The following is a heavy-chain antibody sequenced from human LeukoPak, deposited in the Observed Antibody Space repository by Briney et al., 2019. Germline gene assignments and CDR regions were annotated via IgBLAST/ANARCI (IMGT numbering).Heavy chain of an antibody. CDR3: ATKRMTGYPAKYFHL. V-gene: IGHV4-39*07. CDR1: GGSISSSSYY. J-gene: IGHJ2*01. Sequence: SETLSLTCTVSGGSISSSSYYWGWVRQPPGKGLEWVGGIYHSGGTYYNPSLKSRVTISLDTSKNQFSLKLNSVTAADTAVYYCATKRMTGYPAKYFHLWGRGTLVTVSS. CDR2: IYHSGGT. D-gene: IGHD3-9*01.